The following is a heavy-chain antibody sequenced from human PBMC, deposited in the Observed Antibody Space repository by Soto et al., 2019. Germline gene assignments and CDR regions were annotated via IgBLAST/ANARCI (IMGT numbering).Heavy chain of an antibody. CDR3: VRVAGSASWYETDS. V-gene: IGHV4-38-2*01. J-gene: IGHJ4*02. CDR1: GYSISSGYY. Sequence: SETLSLTCAVSGYSISSGYYWGWIRQPPGKGLEWLGTTYHGASSYYNPSLRSRITILLDASTNQLSLKLSSVTAADTAVYFCVRVAGSASWYETDSWGQGILVTVSS. D-gene: IGHD6-13*01. CDR2: TYHGASS.